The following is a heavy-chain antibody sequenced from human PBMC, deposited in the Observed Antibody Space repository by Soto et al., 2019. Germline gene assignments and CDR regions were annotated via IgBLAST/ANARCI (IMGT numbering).Heavy chain of an antibody. V-gene: IGHV3-74*01. Sequence: EVQRVESGGGLVQPGESLRLSCTASGFTFSSSWIHWVRQAPGKGLEWVSRINADGSVTNYADSVKGRFTVSRDNAKNTLYLQMNSLRAEDTAVYFCATAGSYRFDYWGQGTLVTVSS. CDR2: INADGSVT. J-gene: IGHJ4*02. CDR1: GFTFSSSW. CDR3: ATAGSYRFDY. D-gene: IGHD3-10*01.